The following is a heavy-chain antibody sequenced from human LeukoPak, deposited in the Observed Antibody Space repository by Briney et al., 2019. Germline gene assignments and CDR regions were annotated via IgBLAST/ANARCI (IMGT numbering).Heavy chain of an antibody. J-gene: IGHJ4*02. D-gene: IGHD6-19*01. Sequence: PGGSLRLSCEASGFXFSDYYISWIRQAPGKGLEWISYIGSSSSYTNYADSVKGRFTISRDNAKNSLYLQMNSLRAEDTAVYYCAREDAVAGPLIYWGQGTLVTVSS. V-gene: IGHV3-11*05. CDR3: AREDAVAGPLIY. CDR2: IGSSSSYT. CDR1: GFXFSDYY.